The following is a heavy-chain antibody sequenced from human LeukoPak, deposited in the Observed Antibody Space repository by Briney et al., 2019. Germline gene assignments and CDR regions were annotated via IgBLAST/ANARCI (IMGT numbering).Heavy chain of an antibody. CDR2: VYYTGST. V-gene: IGHV4-39*01. Sequence: PSETLSLTCTVSGGSISSALYHWGWIRQPPGKNLEWLGSVYYTGSTHNNPSLQSRVTISIETSKNQISLRLNSVTAADTAMYYCAKSGGYGLIDYWGQGTLVTVSS. CDR1: GGSISSALYH. J-gene: IGHJ4*02. D-gene: IGHD1-26*01. CDR3: AKSGGYGLIDY.